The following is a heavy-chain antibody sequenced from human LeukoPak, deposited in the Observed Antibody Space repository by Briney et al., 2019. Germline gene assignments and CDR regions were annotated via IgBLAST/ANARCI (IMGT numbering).Heavy chain of an antibody. CDR3: AGNRNSYRYGMDL. CDR1: GYTFTTHY. CDR2: ISGSSGNT. J-gene: IGHJ6*02. V-gene: IGHV1-18*01. Sequence: ASVKVSCRASGYTFTTHYINWVRQAPGHGLEWMGWISGSSGNTNYAQKVQGRVTMTTDTSTNTAYMELRSLRSDDTAVYYCAGNRNSYRYGMDLWGQGTTVTVSS. D-gene: IGHD2/OR15-2a*01.